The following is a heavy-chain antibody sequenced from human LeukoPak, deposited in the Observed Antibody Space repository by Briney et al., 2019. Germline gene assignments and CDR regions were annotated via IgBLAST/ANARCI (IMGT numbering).Heavy chain of an antibody. CDR1: GGSIISSSYY. V-gene: IGHV4-39*07. CDR3: ARGLVVWYYYYYMDV. D-gene: IGHD6-6*01. CDR2: IYYSGST. J-gene: IGHJ6*03. Sequence: SETLSLTCTVSGGSIISSSYYWGWIRQPPGKGLEWIGSIYYSGSTYYNPSLKSRVTISVDTSKNQFSLKLSSVTAADTAVYYCARGLVVWYYYYYMDVWGKGTTVTVSS.